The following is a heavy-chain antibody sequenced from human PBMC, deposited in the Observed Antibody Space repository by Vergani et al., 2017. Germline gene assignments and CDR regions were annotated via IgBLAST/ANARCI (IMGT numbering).Heavy chain of an antibody. Sequence: EVQLLESGGGLAQPGGSLRLSCAASGFIFSSYWMHWVRQAPGKGLEWVAAIKEDGSEKQYVDSVKGRFTISRDNAKKSLYLQMNSLRGEDTAVYYCARGNSLGSYWGQGTLVTVSS. D-gene: IGHD1-7*01. CDR2: IKEDGSEK. CDR1: GFIFSSYW. J-gene: IGHJ4*02. CDR3: ARGNSLGSY. V-gene: IGHV3-7*01.